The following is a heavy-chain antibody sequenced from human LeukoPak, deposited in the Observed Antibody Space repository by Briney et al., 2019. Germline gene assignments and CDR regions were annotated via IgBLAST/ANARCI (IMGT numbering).Heavy chain of an antibody. CDR2: IKQDGSEK. CDR1: GFTFSTYW. Sequence: PGGSLRLSCAASGFTFSTYWMSWVRQAPGKGLEWVANIKQDGSEKYYVDSVKGRFTISRDNAKDSLYLQMNSLRAEDTAVYYCGRITMVRGVITFDYWGQGTLVTVSS. J-gene: IGHJ4*02. D-gene: IGHD3-10*01. V-gene: IGHV3-7*02. CDR3: GRITMVRGVITFDY.